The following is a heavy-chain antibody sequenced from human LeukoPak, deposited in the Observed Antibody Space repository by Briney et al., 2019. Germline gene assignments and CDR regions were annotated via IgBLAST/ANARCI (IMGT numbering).Heavy chain of an antibody. J-gene: IGHJ4*02. CDR3: ARHVYAPYSDTSGSQLWFFDY. D-gene: IGHD3-22*01. CDR1: GYTFTGYY. V-gene: IGHV1-2*02. Sequence: GASVKVSCKASGYTFTGYYMHWVRQAPGQGLEWMGWINPNSGGTNYAQKFQGRVTMTRDTSISTAYMELSRLRSDDTAVYYCARHVYAPYSDTSGSQLWFFDYWGQGTLVTVSS. CDR2: INPNSGGT.